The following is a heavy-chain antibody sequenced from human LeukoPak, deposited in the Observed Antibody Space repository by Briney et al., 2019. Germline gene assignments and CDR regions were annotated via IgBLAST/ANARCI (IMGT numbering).Heavy chain of an antibody. Sequence: GGSLRLYCAASGFTFSSYSMNWVRQAPGKGLEWVSYISSSSSTIYYADSVKGRFTISRDNAKNSLYLQMNSLRAEDTAVYYCARERIAADGTCWFDPWGQGTLVTVSS. CDR1: GFTFSSYS. J-gene: IGHJ5*02. D-gene: IGHD6-13*01. V-gene: IGHV3-48*01. CDR2: ISSSSSTI. CDR3: ARERIAADGTCWFDP.